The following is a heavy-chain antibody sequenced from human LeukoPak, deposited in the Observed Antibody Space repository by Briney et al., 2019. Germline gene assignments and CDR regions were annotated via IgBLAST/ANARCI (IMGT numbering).Heavy chain of an antibody. J-gene: IGHJ5*02. CDR3: ARERGSGSYHPFDP. V-gene: IGHV3-7*01. Sequence: GESLRLSCAASGFTFKKYWMNWVRQVPGKGLECLANIKEDGSETYYADSVKGRFTISRDNAKNSLYLQMNSLRADDTAVYYCARERGSGSYHPFDPWGQGTLATVSS. CDR1: GFTFKKYW. D-gene: IGHD3-10*01. CDR2: IKEDGSET.